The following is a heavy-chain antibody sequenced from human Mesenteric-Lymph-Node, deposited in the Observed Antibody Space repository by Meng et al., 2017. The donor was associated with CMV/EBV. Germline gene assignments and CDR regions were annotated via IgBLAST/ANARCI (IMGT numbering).Heavy chain of an antibody. CDR3: AGEGGGHCSSTSCHHAFDV. CDR1: GYSISSGYY. Sequence: SETLSLTCTVSGYSISSGYYWGWLRQPPGRGLEWIGSNHHSGSTYHNPSLKRRVTISLDASKNQFSLKLSSVTAADTTLYYCAGEGGGHCSSTSCHHAFDVWGQGTMVTVSS. D-gene: IGHD2-2*01. V-gene: IGHV4-38-2*02. CDR2: NHHSGST. J-gene: IGHJ3*01.